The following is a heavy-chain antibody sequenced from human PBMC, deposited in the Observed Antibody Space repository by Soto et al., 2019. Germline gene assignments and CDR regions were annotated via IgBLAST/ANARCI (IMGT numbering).Heavy chain of an antibody. Sequence: QVQLQESGPGLVKPSETLSLTCTVSGGSISTYYWAWIRQPPGKGLEWIGYVHYSGTTNYNPSLKSRVTMSVDTSTKQFSLKLRSVTAADTAVYYCARGKIIGPWGQGTLVTVSS. V-gene: IGHV4-59*01. D-gene: IGHD3-3*01. CDR3: ARGKIIGP. J-gene: IGHJ5*02. CDR2: VHYSGTT. CDR1: GGSISTYY.